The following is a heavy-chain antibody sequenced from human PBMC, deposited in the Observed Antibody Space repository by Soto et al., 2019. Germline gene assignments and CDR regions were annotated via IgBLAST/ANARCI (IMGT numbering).Heavy chain of an antibody. D-gene: IGHD5-18*01. V-gene: IGHV3-30*18. J-gene: IGHJ4*02. CDR1: GFTFRNYG. CDR2: ISYDGSNT. Sequence: QVQLVESGGGVVQPGRSLRLSCAASGFTFRNYGLHWVRQAPGKGLEWVAVISYDGSNTYYTDSVKGRFTISRDNFQNTLYLQMDILRTDDTAVYYCAKGDLDTSMAMAFDYWGQGTLVTVSS. CDR3: AKGDLDTSMAMAFDY.